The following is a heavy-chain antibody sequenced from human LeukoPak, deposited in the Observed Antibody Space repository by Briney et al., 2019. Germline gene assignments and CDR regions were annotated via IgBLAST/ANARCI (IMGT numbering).Heavy chain of an antibody. D-gene: IGHD4-17*01. Sequence: ASVNVSCKASGYTFTSYGISWVRQAPGQGLEWMGWISAYNGNTNYAQKLQGRVTMTTDRSTRTAYMELRSLRSDDTAVYYCARYWPPAMLGPLSGLDYGDYGGGYYFDYWGQGTLVTVSS. CDR2: ISAYNGNT. V-gene: IGHV1-18*01. J-gene: IGHJ4*02. CDR1: GYTFTSYG. CDR3: ARYWPPAMLGPLSGLDYGDYGGGYYFDY.